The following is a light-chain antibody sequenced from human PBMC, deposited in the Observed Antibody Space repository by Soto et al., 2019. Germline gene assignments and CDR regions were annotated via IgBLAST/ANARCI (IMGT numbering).Light chain of an antibody. V-gene: IGKV3-20*01. J-gene: IGKJ1*01. CDR2: GAS. CDR1: QSVSSSY. Sequence: DTVLTQSPGTLSLSPGERATLSCRASQSVSSSYLAWYQQKPGQAPSLLIYGASSRATGIPDRFSGSGSGTDFTLTISRLEPEDVAVYYCQQYGSSPPSWTFGQGTKVEIK. CDR3: QQYGSSPPSWT.